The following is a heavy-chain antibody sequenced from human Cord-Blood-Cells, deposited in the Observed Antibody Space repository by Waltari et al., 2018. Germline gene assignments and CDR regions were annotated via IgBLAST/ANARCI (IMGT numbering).Heavy chain of an antibody. J-gene: IGHJ4*02. V-gene: IGHV4-34*01. Sequence: QVQLQQWGAGLLKPSETLSLTCAVYGGSFSGYYWSWISPPPGKGLEWIGEINHSGSTNYNPSLKSRVTISVDTSKNQFSLKLSSVTAADTAVYYCARGLYNWNDAPFDYWGQGTLVTVSS. CDR1: GGSFSGYY. CDR3: ARGLYNWNDAPFDY. D-gene: IGHD1-20*01. CDR2: INHSGST.